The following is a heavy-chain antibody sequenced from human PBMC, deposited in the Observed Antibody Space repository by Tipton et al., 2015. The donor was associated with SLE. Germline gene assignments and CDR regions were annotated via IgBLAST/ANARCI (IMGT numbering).Heavy chain of an antibody. Sequence: TLSLTCVVSGYSLSSGYYWGWIRQPPGKGLEWIGSIYHTGTTYYNPSLKSRVTISVDTSKNQFSLNLNSVTAADTAVYYCAREGDASWYAGNFHFWGQGNLVTVSS. CDR2: IYHTGTT. D-gene: IGHD6-13*01. CDR3: AREGDASWYAGNFHF. V-gene: IGHV4-38-2*02. J-gene: IGHJ4*02. CDR1: GYSLSSGYY.